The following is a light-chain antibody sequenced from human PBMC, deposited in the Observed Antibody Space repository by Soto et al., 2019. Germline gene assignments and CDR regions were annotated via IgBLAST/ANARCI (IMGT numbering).Light chain of an antibody. CDR2: GAS. J-gene: IGKJ4*01. CDR3: QQYNNWPPRRT. CDR1: QSVSSN. V-gene: IGKV3-15*01. Sequence: EIVMTQSPATLSVSPGERATLSCRASQSVSSNLAWYQQKPGQAPRLLIYGASTRATGIPARFSGSGSGTEFTLTISSLHSEDFAVYYCQQYNNWPPRRTFGGGTKVEIK.